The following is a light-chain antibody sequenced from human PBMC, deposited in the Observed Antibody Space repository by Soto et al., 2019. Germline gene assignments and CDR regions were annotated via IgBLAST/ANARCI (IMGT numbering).Light chain of an antibody. CDR3: QQYGSPPTT. CDR1: QSVSSSY. Sequence: EIVLTQSPGTLSLSPGERATLSCRASQSVSSSYLAWYQQKPGQAPSLLIYGASSRATGIPDRFSGSGSGTDFTLTISRLEPEDFAVYYCQQYGSPPTTYGQGTKV. CDR2: GAS. J-gene: IGKJ1*01. V-gene: IGKV3-20*01.